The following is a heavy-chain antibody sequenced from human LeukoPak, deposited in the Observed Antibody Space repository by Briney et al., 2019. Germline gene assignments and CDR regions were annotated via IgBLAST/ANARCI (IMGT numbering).Heavy chain of an antibody. CDR3: AKGRSSWSILPLDY. D-gene: IGHD6-6*01. CDR1: GFTFSIYA. J-gene: IGHJ4*02. Sequence: TGGSLRLSCAASGFTFSIYAMSWVRQAPGKGLEWVSAISGSGDSTYYADSVKGRFTISRDNSKNTLYLQMNSLRAEDTAVYYCAKGRSSWSILPLDYWGQGTLVTVSS. CDR2: ISGSGDST. V-gene: IGHV3-23*01.